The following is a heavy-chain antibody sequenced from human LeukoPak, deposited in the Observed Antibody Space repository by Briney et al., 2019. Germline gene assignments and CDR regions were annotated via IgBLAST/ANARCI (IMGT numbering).Heavy chain of an antibody. CDR1: GFTFSRYG. CDR3: ATYSSHNRREFQY. V-gene: IGHV3-30*02. CDR2: IRYDGSKK. J-gene: IGHJ1*01. Sequence: GGALRLSCAASGFTFSRYGMDWVRQAPGKGRERGAFIRYDGSKKNYADSVKGRFTISRDNSKNTLFLQMTSLRVEDTAVYYCATYSSHNRREFQYWGQGTLLTVSS. D-gene: IGHD3-22*01.